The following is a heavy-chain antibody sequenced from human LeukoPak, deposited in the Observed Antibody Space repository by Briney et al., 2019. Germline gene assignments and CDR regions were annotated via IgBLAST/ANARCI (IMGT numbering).Heavy chain of an antibody. D-gene: IGHD6-13*01. CDR1: GYTFTGYY. J-gene: IGHJ2*01. V-gene: IGHV1-2*06. Sequence: ASVKVSCKASGYTFTGYYMHWVRQAPGQRLEWMGRINPNSGGTNYAQKFQGRVTMTRDTSISTAYMELSRLRSDDTAVYYCARDRDYSSSWGTYWYFDLWGRGTLVTVSS. CDR2: INPNSGGT. CDR3: ARDRDYSSSWGTYWYFDL.